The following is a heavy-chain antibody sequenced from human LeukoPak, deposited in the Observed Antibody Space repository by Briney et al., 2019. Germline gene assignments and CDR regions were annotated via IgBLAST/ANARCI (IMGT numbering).Heavy chain of an antibody. CDR1: GGTFSSYA. Sequence: ASVKVSCKASGGTFSSYAISWVRQAPGQGLEWMGGIIPIFGTANYAQKFQGRVTITTDESTSTAYMELSSLRSEDTAVYYCARGFYGSGSNLLVYWGQGTLVTVSS. V-gene: IGHV1-69*05. CDR2: IIPIFGTA. D-gene: IGHD3-10*01. J-gene: IGHJ4*02. CDR3: ARGFYGSGSNLLVY.